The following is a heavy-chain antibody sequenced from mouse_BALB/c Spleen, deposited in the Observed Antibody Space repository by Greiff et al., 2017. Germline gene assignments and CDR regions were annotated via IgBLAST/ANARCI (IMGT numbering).Heavy chain of an antibody. CDR1: GFNIKDTY. CDR2: IDPANGNT. J-gene: IGHJ4*01. D-gene: IGHD3-1*01. CDR3: ARDGGARAHAMDY. Sequence: VQLQQSGAELVKPGASVKLSCTASGFNIKDTYMHWVKQRPEQGLEWIGRIDPANGNTKYDPKFQGKATITADTSSNTAYLQLSSLTSEDTAVYDCARDGGARAHAMDYWGQGTSVTVSS. V-gene: IGHV14-3*02.